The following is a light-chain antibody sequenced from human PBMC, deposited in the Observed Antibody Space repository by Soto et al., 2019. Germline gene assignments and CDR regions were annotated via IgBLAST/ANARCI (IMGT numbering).Light chain of an antibody. CDR3: QQYNSYPRT. CDR2: QAS. J-gene: IGKJ2*01. CDR1: QSISSW. V-gene: IGKV1-5*03. Sequence: DIQMTQSPSTLSASVGDRVTITCRASQSISSWLAWYQQKSGKAPKLLIYQASNLESGVPSRFSGSGSGTEFTLTISSLQPDDFATYYCQQYNSYPRTFGQATKLEIK.